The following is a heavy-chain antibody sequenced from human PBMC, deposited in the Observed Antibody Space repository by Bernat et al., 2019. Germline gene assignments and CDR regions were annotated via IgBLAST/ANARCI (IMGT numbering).Heavy chain of an antibody. D-gene: IGHD1-26*01. CDR2: ISYDGSNK. J-gene: IGHJ4*02. Sequence: QVQLVESGGGVVQPGRSLRLSCAASGFTFSSYGMHWVRQAPGKGLEWVAVISYDGSNKYYADSVKGRFTISRDNSKNTLFLQMNSLRAEDTAVYYCATTKVVGATMGEAGWGQGTLVTVSS. CDR3: ATTKVVGATMGEAG. V-gene: IGHV3-30*03. CDR1: GFTFSSYG.